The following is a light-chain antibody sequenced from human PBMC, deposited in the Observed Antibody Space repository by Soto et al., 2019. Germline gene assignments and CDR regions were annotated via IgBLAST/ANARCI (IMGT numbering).Light chain of an antibody. Sequence: DIQMTQSPSSVSASVGDRVTITCRASQGVTTWLAWYQQKPGKAPKLLIDTASSLRSGVPSRFSGSGSGTDFTLTISSLQPEDFATYYCQQVNNFPFTFGPGTKVDIK. CDR2: TAS. CDR1: QGVTTW. V-gene: IGKV1D-12*01. CDR3: QQVNNFPFT. J-gene: IGKJ3*01.